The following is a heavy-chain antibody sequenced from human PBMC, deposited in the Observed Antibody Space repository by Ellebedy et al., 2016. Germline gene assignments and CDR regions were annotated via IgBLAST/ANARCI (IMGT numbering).Heavy chain of an antibody. CDR1: GYTFTGYF. Sequence: ASVKVSCXTSGYTFTGYFILWVRQAPGLGLEWMGWINPNGGDTNSAQKFQDRFTMSRDMSASTVHMQLTSLTSDDTAVYYCARSERAITLSSFYMDVWGPGTTVTVSS. J-gene: IGHJ6*03. V-gene: IGHV1-2*02. CDR2: INPNGGDT. D-gene: IGHD5-24*01. CDR3: ARSERAITLSSFYMDV.